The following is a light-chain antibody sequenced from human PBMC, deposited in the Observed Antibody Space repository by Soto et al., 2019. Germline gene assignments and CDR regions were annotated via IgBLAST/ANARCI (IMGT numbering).Light chain of an antibody. J-gene: IGLJ1*01. Sequence: SYELTQPPSVSVAPGQTARITCGGNNIGTKSVHWYQQKPGQAPALVVYGDRDRPSGIPERFSGSNSGNTATLTISRVEAGDEADYYCQVWDSGSNHYVFGTGTKSPS. V-gene: IGLV3-21*02. CDR3: QVWDSGSNHYV. CDR2: GDR. CDR1: NIGTKS.